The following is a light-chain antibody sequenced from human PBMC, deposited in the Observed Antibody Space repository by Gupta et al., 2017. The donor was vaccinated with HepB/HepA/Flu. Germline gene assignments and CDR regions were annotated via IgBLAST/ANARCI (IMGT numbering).Light chain of an antibody. J-gene: IGKJ1*01. CDR3: QQDDSNPRT. V-gene: IGKV4-1*01. CDR2: WAS. Sequence: IVMTQSPDSLAVSLGERATINCKSSQSVLYSSNNKNYLAWYQQKPGLPPKLLIYWASTRESGVPDRLRGSGSGTDFSLTISRLKAEDVAVSYCQQDDSNPRTFGQGTKVEIK. CDR1: QSVLYSSNNKNY.